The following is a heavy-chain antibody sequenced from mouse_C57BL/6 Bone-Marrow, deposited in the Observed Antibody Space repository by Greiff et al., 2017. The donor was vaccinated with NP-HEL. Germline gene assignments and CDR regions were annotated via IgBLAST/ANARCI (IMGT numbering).Heavy chain of an antibody. CDR3: ARTSYYFDY. J-gene: IGHJ2*01. CDR1: GFTFSDYG. V-gene: IGHV5-17*01. CDR2: ISSGSSTI. Sequence: EVKVVESGGGLVKPGGSLKLSCAASGFTFSDYGMHWVRQAPEKGLEWVAYISSGSSTIYYADTVKGRFTISRDNAKNTLFLQMTSLRSEDTAMYYCARTSYYFDYWGQGTTLTVSS.